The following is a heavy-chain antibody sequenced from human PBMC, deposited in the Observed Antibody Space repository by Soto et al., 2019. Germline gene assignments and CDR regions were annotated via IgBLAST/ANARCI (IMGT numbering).Heavy chain of an antibody. V-gene: IGHV3-23*01. D-gene: IGHD6-13*01. Sequence: GGSLRLSCAASGFTFSSYAMSWVRQAPGKGLEWVSAISGSGGSTYYADSVKGRFTISRDNSKNTLYLQMNSLRAEDTAVYYCAKEPVGDLIAAAEYFQHWGQGTLVTVSS. J-gene: IGHJ1*01. CDR1: GFTFSSYA. CDR3: AKEPVGDLIAAAEYFQH. CDR2: ISGSGGST.